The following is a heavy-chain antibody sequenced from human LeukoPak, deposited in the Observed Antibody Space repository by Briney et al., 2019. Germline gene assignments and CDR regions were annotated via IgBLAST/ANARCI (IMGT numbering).Heavy chain of an antibody. CDR2: IYHSGSP. CDR1: GGSISSNNW. Sequence: SGTLSLTCAVSGGSISSNNWWGWVRQPPGKGLEWIGEIYHSGSPNYNPSLKSRVTISVDKSKNQFSLKLSSVTAADTAVYYCARGITMTRQSRNSRGPLDYWGQGALVTVSS. D-gene: IGHD3-22*01. CDR3: ARGITMTRQSRNSRGPLDY. J-gene: IGHJ4*02. V-gene: IGHV4-4*02.